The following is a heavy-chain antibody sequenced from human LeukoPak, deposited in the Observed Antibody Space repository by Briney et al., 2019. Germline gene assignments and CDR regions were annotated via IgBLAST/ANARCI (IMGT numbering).Heavy chain of an antibody. D-gene: IGHD1-26*01. Sequence: SVKVSCKASGGTFSSYAISWVRQAPGQGLEWMGGIIPIFGTANYAQKFQGRVTVTTDESTSTAYMELSSLRSEDTAVYYCASLRGSYLDYWGQATLVTVSS. CDR3: ASLRGSYLDY. V-gene: IGHV1-69*05. CDR2: IIPIFGTA. J-gene: IGHJ4*02. CDR1: GGTFSSYA.